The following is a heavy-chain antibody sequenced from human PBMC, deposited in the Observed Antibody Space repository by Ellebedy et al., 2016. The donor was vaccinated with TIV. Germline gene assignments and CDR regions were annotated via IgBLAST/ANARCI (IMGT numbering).Heavy chain of an antibody. J-gene: IGHJ6*03. CDR3: ASLYMVGEQLVLKFHYMDV. CDR1: GFTFSNYV. D-gene: IGHD6-6*01. CDR2: ISYDGTNK. V-gene: IGHV3-30-3*01. Sequence: GESLKISXAASGFTFSNYVLHWVRQAPGKGLEWVALISYDGTNKYYADSVKGRFTISRDNSKSTLYLQMNSLRAEDTAVYYCASLYMVGEQLVLKFHYMDVWGKGTTVTVSS.